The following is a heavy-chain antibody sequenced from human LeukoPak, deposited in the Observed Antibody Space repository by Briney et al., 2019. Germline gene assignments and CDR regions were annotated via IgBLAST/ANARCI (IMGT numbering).Heavy chain of an antibody. V-gene: IGHV4-34*01. CDR2: IKHSAST. CDR1: GGSFSGYY. Sequence: SETLSLTCAVYGGSFSGYYWSWIRQPPGKGLEWIGEIKHSASTNYNPSPKSRATISVDTSKNQFSLKLSSVTAADTAVYYCARGAALSFDYWGQGTLVTVSS. J-gene: IGHJ4*02. CDR3: ARGAALSFDY. D-gene: IGHD6-25*01.